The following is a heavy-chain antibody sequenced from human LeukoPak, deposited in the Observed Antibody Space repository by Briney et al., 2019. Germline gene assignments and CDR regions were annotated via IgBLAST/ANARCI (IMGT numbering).Heavy chain of an antibody. D-gene: IGHD6-6*01. Sequence: GGSLRLSCAASGFTVSNNCMNWVRQAPGKGLEWVSIISSGGSTYYADSVKGRFTISRDNSENTVYLQMNSLRAEDTAVYYCARSSYSSSSSVWGQGTMVTVSS. V-gene: IGHV3-53*01. CDR3: ARSSYSSSSSV. CDR1: GFTVSNNC. J-gene: IGHJ3*01. CDR2: ISSGGST.